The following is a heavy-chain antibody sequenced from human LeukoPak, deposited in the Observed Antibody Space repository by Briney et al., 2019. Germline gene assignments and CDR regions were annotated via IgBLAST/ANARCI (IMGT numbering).Heavy chain of an antibody. Sequence: GGSLRLSCAASGFTFDDYAMHWVRQAPGKGLEWVSGISWNSGSIGYADSVKGRFTISRDNAKNSLYLQMNSLRAEDMALYYCAKGYGGSGPLGGYMDVWGKGTTVTVSS. J-gene: IGHJ6*03. V-gene: IGHV3-9*03. D-gene: IGHD4-23*01. CDR3: AKGYGGSGPLGGYMDV. CDR1: GFTFDDYA. CDR2: ISWNSGSI.